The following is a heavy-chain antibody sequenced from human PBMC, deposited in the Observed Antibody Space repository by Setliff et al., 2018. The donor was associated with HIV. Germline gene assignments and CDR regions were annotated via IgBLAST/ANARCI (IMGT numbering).Heavy chain of an antibody. Sequence: SETLSLTCTVSGYSISSGYYWGWIRQPPGKGLEWIGSINHSGSTNYNPSLKSRVTISVDTSKNQFSLKLTSVTAADTAVYFCARGHTKNYYGGDFFDYWGQGSLVTVSS. V-gene: IGHV4-38-2*02. J-gene: IGHJ4*02. CDR1: GYSISSGYY. CDR2: INHSGST. CDR3: ARGHTKNYYGGDFFDY. D-gene: IGHD1-26*01.